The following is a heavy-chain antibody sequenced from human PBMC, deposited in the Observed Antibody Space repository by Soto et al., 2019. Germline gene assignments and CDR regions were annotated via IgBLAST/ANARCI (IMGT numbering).Heavy chain of an antibody. V-gene: IGHV1-69*01. CDR1: GGTSSSYA. CDR2: IIPLFGTA. CDR3: ARDHWSEDYGEMGY. Sequence: QVQLVQSGAEVKKPGSSVKVSCKASGGTSSSYAFSWVRQAPGQGLEWMGGIIPLFGTAKYAQNFQGRVTITADESTSTAYMELNSLRSEDTAVYYCARDHWSEDYGEMGYWGPGTLVTVSS. J-gene: IGHJ4*02. D-gene: IGHD4-17*01.